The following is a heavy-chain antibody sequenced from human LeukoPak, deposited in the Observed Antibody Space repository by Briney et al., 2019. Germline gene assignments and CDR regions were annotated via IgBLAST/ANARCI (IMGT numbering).Heavy chain of an antibody. J-gene: IGHJ4*02. V-gene: IGHV5-51*01. CDR1: GYTFTSYW. CDR3: AGAYSGSWYHFDH. Sequence: GESLKISCQGSGYTFTSYWIAWVRQMPGKGLEWMGIIYPRDSDTRYSPSFQGQVTISADKSISTTYLQWSSLKASDSAMYYCAGAYSGSWYHFDHWGQGTLVTVSS. D-gene: IGHD6-13*01. CDR2: IYPRDSDT.